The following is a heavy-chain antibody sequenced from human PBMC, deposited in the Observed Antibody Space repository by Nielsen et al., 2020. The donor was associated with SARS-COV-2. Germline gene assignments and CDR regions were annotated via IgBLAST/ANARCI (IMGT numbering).Heavy chain of an antibody. D-gene: IGHD5-18*01. J-gene: IGHJ4*02. CDR2: VSHSGST. Sequence: SETLSLTCAVSGGSVSSNDWWTWVRQSPGKGLEWIGEVSHSGSTYYNPSLKSRVTISVDTSKNQFSLKLSSVTAADTAVYYCARDSGLRRGYSYGSFDYWGQGTLVTVSS. CDR1: GGSVSSNDW. V-gene: IGHV4-4*02. CDR3: ARDSGLRRGYSYGSFDY.